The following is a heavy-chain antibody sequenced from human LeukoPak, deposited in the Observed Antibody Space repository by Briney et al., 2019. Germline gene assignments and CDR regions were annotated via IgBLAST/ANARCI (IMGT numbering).Heavy chain of an antibody. CDR2: INHSGST. J-gene: IGHJ4*02. Sequence: SETLSLTCTVSGGSISSYYWSWIRQPPGKGLEWIGEINHSGSTNYNPSLKSRVTISVDTSKNQFSLKLSSVTAADTAVYYCARARFWGRPGIAVAGTKRGNFDYWGQGTLVTVSS. D-gene: IGHD6-19*01. CDR3: ARARFWGRPGIAVAGTKRGNFDY. V-gene: IGHV4-34*01. CDR1: GGSISSYY.